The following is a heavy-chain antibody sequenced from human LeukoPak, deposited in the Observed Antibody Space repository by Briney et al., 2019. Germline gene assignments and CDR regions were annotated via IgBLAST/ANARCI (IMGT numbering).Heavy chain of an antibody. CDR3: ARGAILGGYNLIDD. D-gene: IGHD1-26*01. J-gene: IGHJ4*02. Sequence: PGRSLRLSCAASGFTFGTYAMHWVRQAPGKGLEWVAVILSDGSIQNTADSVRGRFISSRDNSKNTLFLQMNRLRTEDTAVYYCARGAILGGYNLIDDWGQGTLVTVSS. V-gene: IGHV3-30*04. CDR1: GFTFGTYA. CDR2: ILSDGSIQ.